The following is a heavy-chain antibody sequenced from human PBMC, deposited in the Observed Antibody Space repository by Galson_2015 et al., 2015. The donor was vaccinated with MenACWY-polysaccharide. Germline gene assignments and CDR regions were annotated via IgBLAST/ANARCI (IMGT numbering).Heavy chain of an antibody. CDR2: IYPGDSDT. J-gene: IGHJ3*02. CDR1: GYSFTSYW. Sequence: QSGAEVKKPGESLTISCKGSGYSFTSYWIGWVRQMPGKGLEWMGIIYPGDSDTRYSPSFQGQVTISADKSISTAYLQWSSLKASDTAMYYCASGMNYYGSSGYLEHDAFDIWGQGTMVTVSS. CDR3: ASGMNYYGSSGYLEHDAFDI. V-gene: IGHV5-51*01. D-gene: IGHD3-22*01.